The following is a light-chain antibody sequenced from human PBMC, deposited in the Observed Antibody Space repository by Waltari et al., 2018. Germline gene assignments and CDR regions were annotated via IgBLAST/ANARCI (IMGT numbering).Light chain of an antibody. V-gene: IGLV4-69*01. CDR1: SGHSSNV. Sequence: QLVLTQSPSASASLGASVKLTCTLSSGHSSNVIAWHQQRPEKGPRYLMKVNSDGSHRKGDGIPDRFSGASSGAERYLTISSLQSEDEADYYCQTGGHGTWVFGGGTKLTVL. J-gene: IGLJ3*02. CDR2: VNSDGSH. CDR3: QTGGHGTWV.